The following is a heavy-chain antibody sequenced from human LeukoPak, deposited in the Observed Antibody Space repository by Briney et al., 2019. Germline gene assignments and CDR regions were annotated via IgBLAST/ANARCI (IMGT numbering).Heavy chain of an antibody. J-gene: IGHJ5*01. CDR3: VKDSGYYDTSGKGWFDF. CDR2: ISYSGNGI. Sequence: GGSLGLSCAASGFAFSSYSMNWVRQAPGKGLEWVSYISYSGNGIYYADSVKGRFTISRDNAKNSLFLQMNSLRAEDTAVYYCVKDSGYYDTSGKGWFDFWGQGTLVTVSS. V-gene: IGHV3-48*04. CDR1: GFAFSSYS. D-gene: IGHD3-22*01.